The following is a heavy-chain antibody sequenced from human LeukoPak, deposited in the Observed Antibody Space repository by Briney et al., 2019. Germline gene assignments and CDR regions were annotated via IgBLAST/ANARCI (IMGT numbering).Heavy chain of an antibody. CDR1: GFTFSSYW. V-gene: IGHV4-59*12. Sequence: GSLRLSCAASGFTFSSYWMHWIRQPPGKGLEWIGYIYYSGSTNYNPSLKSRVTISVDTSKNQFSLKLSSVTAADTAVYYCTSLDSSDYQTYDYWGQGTLVTVSS. CDR3: TSLDSSDYQTYDY. CDR2: IYYSGST. J-gene: IGHJ4*02. D-gene: IGHD3-22*01.